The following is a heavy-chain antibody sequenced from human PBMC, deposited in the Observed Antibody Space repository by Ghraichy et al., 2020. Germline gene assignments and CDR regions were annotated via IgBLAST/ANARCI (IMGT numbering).Heavy chain of an antibody. Sequence: SETLSLTCAVYGGSFSGYYWSWIRQPPGKGLEWIGEINHSGSTNYNPSLKSRVTISVDTSKNQFSLKLSSVTAADTAVYYCARGQLPSNPYYYYYMDVWGKGTTVTVSS. CDR2: INHSGST. CDR3: ARGQLPSNPYYYYYMDV. V-gene: IGHV4-34*01. CDR1: GGSFSGYY. J-gene: IGHJ6*03. D-gene: IGHD1-26*01.